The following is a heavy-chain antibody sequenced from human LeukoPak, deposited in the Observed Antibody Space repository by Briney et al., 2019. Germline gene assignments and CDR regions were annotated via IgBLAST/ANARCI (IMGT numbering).Heavy chain of an antibody. Sequence: PSQTLSLTCTVSGGSISSGGYYWSWIRQHPRKGLEWIGYIYYSGSTYYNPSLKSRVTISVDTSKNQFSLKLSSVTAADTAVYYCARDAGEQLAFDYWGQGTLVTVSS. D-gene: IGHD6-13*01. CDR2: IYYSGST. CDR3: ARDAGEQLAFDY. J-gene: IGHJ4*02. CDR1: GGSISSGGYY. V-gene: IGHV4-31*03.